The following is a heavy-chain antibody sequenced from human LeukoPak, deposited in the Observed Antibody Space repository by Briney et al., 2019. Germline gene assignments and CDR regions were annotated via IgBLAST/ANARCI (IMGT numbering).Heavy chain of an antibody. Sequence: PSETLSLTCTVSGGSISSGSYYWSWIRQPAGKGLEWIGRIYTSGSTNYNPSLKSRVTISVDTSKNQFSLKLSSVTAADTAVYYCAREGGYTSPFDYWGQGTLVTVSS. V-gene: IGHV4-61*02. CDR3: AREGGYTSPFDY. CDR1: GGSISSGSYY. D-gene: IGHD5-12*01. CDR2: IYTSGST. J-gene: IGHJ4*02.